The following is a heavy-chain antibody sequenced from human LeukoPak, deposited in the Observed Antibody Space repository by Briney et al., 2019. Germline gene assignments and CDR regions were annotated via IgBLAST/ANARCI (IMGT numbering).Heavy chain of an antibody. D-gene: IGHD3-22*01. CDR1: GGSLSGYY. CDR3: ARVLMKDSYPFDY. CDR2: INHSGST. V-gene: IGHV4-34*01. J-gene: IGHJ4*02. Sequence: PSETLSLTCAVYGGSLSGYYWSWIRQPPGKGLEWIGEINHSGSTNYNPSLKSRVTISVDTSKNQFSLKLSSVTAADTAVYYCARVLMKDSYPFDYWGQGTLVTVSS.